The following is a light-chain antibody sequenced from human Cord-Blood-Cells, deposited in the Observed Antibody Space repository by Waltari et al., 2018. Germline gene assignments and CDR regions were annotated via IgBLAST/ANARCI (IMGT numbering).Light chain of an antibody. CDR2: AAS. CDR3: QQANSFPLT. CDR1: QGISSC. Sequence: DIKMTQSPSSVSASVGDRVTITCRASQGISSCLAWYQQKPEKAPKLLIYAASSLQSGVPSRFSGSGAGTDFTLTISILQPEDFATYYCQQANSFPLTFGGGTKVEIK. V-gene: IGKV1-12*01. J-gene: IGKJ4*01.